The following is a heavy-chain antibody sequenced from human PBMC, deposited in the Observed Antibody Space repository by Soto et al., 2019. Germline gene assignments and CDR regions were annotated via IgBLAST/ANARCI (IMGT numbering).Heavy chain of an antibody. J-gene: IGHJ1*01. CDR2: INSDGSST. V-gene: IGHV3-74*01. CDR1: GFTFSSYC. D-gene: IGHD6-13*01. Sequence: GRPLRLSCTASGFTFSSYCMHWIRQTPGKGLVWVSRINSDGSSTSYADSVKGRFTISRDNAKNTLYLQMNSLRAEDTAVYYCATGIAAAGTENFQHWGQGTLVTVSS. CDR3: ATGIAAAGTENFQH.